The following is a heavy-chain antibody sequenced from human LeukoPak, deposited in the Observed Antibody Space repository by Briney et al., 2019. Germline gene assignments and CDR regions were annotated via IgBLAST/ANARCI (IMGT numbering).Heavy chain of an antibody. J-gene: IGHJ3*02. V-gene: IGHV3-74*01. D-gene: IGHD2-8*01. CDR2: IDSDGSST. CDR3: ARDSRIMADAFDI. CDR1: GFTFSSYW. Sequence: GGSLRLSCAASGFTFSSYWMHWVRQAPGKGLVWVSRIDSDGSSTSYADSVKGRFTISRDNAKNTLYLQMNSLRAEDTAVYYCARDSRIMADAFDIWGQGTMVTVSS.